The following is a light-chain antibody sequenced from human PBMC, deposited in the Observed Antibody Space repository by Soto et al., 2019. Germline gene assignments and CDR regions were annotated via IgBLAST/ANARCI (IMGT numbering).Light chain of an antibody. Sequence: QSALTQPASVSGSPGQSITISCTGASSDVGSYNFVSWYQQHPGKAPKLMIYDVSKRPSGVSHRFSGSKSGNTASLTISGLQAEDEADYHCCSYAGTSTWVFGGGTKLTVL. CDR3: CSYAGTSTWV. CDR2: DVS. CDR1: SSDVGSYNF. J-gene: IGLJ3*02. V-gene: IGLV2-23*02.